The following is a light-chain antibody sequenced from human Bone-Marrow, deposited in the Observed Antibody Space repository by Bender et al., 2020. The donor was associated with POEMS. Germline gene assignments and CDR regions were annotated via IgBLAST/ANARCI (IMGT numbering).Light chain of an antibody. CDR1: ALATKY. CDR3: QSADSTGTFVV. V-gene: IGLV3-25*03. Sequence: SYGLTQPPSVSVSPGQTARITCSGEALATKYSYWYQQKAGQAPVLVIYKDIKRSSGIPERISGSTSGTTVALTISGVQAEDEADYYCQSADSTGTFVVFGGGTKLTVL. CDR2: KDI. J-gene: IGLJ2*01.